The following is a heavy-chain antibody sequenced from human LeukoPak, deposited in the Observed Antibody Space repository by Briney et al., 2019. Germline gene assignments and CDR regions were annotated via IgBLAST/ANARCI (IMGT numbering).Heavy chain of an antibody. J-gene: IGHJ4*02. CDR3: ARVHRIAAGAFYDY. CDR2: INTNTGNP. D-gene: IGHD6-13*01. Sequence: ASVKVSCKASGYTFTSYAMNWVRQAPGQGLEWMGGINTNTGNPTYAQGFTGRFVFSLDTSVSTAYLQISSLKAEDTAVYYCARVHRIAAGAFYDYWGQGTLVTVSS. V-gene: IGHV7-4-1*02. CDR1: GYTFTSYA.